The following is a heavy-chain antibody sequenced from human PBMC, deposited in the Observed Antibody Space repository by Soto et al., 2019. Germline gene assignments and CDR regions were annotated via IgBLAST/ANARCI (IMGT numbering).Heavy chain of an antibody. CDR3: EKDQGSSWYEIDY. CDR2: ISGSGGST. CDR1: GFTFSNYA. Sequence: GGSLRLSCAASGFTFSNYAVTWVRQAPGKGLEWVSTISGSGGSTYYADSVKGRFTISRDNSKNTLYLQMNSLRAEDTAVYYSEKDQGSSWYEIDYWGQGT. J-gene: IGHJ4*02. V-gene: IGHV3-23*01. D-gene: IGHD6-13*01.